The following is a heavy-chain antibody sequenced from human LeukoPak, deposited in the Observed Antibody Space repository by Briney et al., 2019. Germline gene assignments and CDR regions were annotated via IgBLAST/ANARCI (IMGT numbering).Heavy chain of an antibody. D-gene: IGHD3-10*01. CDR3: AKETFYYGSGGFMGY. V-gene: IGHV3-23*01. CDR2: ISGSGGNT. CDR1: GFTFSSYA. Sequence: GGSLRLSCAASGFTFSSYAMSWVRQAPGKGLEWVSGISGSGGNTYYADSVKGRFTVSRDNSKNTLYLQMNSLRAEDTAVYYCAKETFYYGSGGFMGYWGQGTLVTVSS. J-gene: IGHJ4*02.